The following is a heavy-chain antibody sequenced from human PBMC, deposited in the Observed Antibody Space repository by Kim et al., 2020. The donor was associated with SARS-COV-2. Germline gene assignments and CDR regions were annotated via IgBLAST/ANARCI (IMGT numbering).Heavy chain of an antibody. D-gene: IGHD3-3*01. CDR2: IYYSGST. CDR3: ARDSGDYDPEAPFDP. Sequence: SETLSLTCTVSGGSISSYYWSWIRQPPGKGLEWIGYIYYSGSTNYNPSLKSRVTISVDTSKNQFSLKLSSVTAADTAVYYCARDSGDYDPEAPFDPWGQGTLVTVSS. J-gene: IGHJ5*02. V-gene: IGHV4-59*01. CDR1: GGSISSYY.